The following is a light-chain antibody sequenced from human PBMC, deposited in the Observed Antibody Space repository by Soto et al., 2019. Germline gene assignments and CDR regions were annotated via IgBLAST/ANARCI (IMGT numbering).Light chain of an antibody. CDR3: SAKTSSTTVV. J-gene: IGLJ3*02. Sequence: QSALTQPASGSGSPGQSITISCTGTSSEVGGYNSVSWYQQHPDKDPILRIYDVSSRPSGVSNRFSGSKSGNTASLTISGLHAEDEADYYCSAKTSSTTVVFGGGTKVPVL. CDR1: SSEVGGYNS. CDR2: DVS. V-gene: IGLV2-14*01.